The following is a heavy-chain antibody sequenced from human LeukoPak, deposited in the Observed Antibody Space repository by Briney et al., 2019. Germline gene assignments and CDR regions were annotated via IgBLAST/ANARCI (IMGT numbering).Heavy chain of an antibody. Sequence: GSSVKVSCKASGGTFSSYAIYWVRQAPGQGLEWMGGTIPIFGTANYAQKFQGRVTITADESTSTAYMELSSLRSEDTAVYYCARAKLGYCSGGSCYGDFDYWGQGTLVTVSS. CDR2: TIPIFGTA. V-gene: IGHV1-69*01. J-gene: IGHJ4*02. D-gene: IGHD2-15*01. CDR1: GGTFSSYA. CDR3: ARAKLGYCSGGSCYGDFDY.